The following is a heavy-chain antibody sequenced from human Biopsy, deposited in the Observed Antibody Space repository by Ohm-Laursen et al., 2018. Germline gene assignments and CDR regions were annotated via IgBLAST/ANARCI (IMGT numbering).Heavy chain of an antibody. CDR3: ARGLSSGWYGYFDV. CDR2: IWYDGTSE. D-gene: IGHD6-19*01. Sequence: SLRLSCTASGFTFGHYAMHWVRQAPGKGLERISLIWYDGTSEDYADSVKGRFTISRDNSKNTLYLQINTLTLEDTAFYYCARGLSSGWYGYFDVWGRGTLVTVSS. CDR1: GFTFGHYA. J-gene: IGHJ2*01. V-gene: IGHV3-33*04.